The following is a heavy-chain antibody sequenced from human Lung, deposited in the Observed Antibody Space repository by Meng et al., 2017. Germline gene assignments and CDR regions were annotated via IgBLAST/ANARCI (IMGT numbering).Heavy chain of an antibody. Sequence: QGHPVQAGPEVKKQGAAGKGSCKASDYTCTGYGVSGVRQAPGQGLEWMAWLGAHDGDTSFGPKFQGRVTVTADRPTATAYMELRSLRFDDTAVYYCARGTPGRSYANYWGPGTLVTVSS. CDR3: ARGTPGRSYANY. J-gene: IGHJ4*02. V-gene: IGHV1-18*01. CDR2: LGAHDGDT. D-gene: IGHD1-26*01. CDR1: DYTCTGYG.